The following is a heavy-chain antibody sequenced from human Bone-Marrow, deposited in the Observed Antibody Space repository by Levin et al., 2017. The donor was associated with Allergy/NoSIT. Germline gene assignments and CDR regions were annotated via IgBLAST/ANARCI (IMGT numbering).Heavy chain of an antibody. J-gene: IGHJ5*02. V-gene: IGHV4-61*01. CDR1: GDSVSNGNYH. CDR2: IYYRGST. Sequence: SETLSLTCTISGDSVSNGNYHWSWIRQPPGKRLEWIGYIYYRGSTKYSPSLESRVTISLDTSKNQFSLKLNSLTAADTAVYYCARGNGWPLNWFDPWGQGTLVTVSS. CDR3: ARGNGWPLNWFDP. D-gene: IGHD6-19*01.